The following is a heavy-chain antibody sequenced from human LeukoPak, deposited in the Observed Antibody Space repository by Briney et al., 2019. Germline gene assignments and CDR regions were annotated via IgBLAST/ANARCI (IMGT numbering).Heavy chain of an antibody. J-gene: IGHJ4*02. CDR2: IIPILGIA. CDR1: GGTFSSYA. V-gene: IGHV1-69*04. CDR3: ARESRDIVATWGRRHFDY. Sequence: GASVKVSCKASGGTFSSYAISWVRQAPGQGLEWMGRIIPILGIANYAQKFQGRVTITADKSTSTAYMELSSLRSEDTAVYYCARESRDIVATWGRRHFDYWGQGTLVTVSS. D-gene: IGHD5-12*01.